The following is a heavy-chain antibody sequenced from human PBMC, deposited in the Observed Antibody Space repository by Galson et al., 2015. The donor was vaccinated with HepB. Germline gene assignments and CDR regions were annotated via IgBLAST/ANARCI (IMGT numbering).Heavy chain of an antibody. CDR1: GFTFTSYS. CDR2: IDSSSNYI. Sequence: SLRLSCAASGFTFTSYSMNWVRQAPGKGLEWVSSIDSSSNYIYYADSVKGRFTISRDNAKNSLYLQMNSLRAEDTAVYYCAKNSPAYYDILTGYWGRYFDYWGQGTLVTVSS. D-gene: IGHD3-9*01. J-gene: IGHJ4*02. CDR3: AKNSPAYYDILTGYWGRYFDY. V-gene: IGHV3-21*04.